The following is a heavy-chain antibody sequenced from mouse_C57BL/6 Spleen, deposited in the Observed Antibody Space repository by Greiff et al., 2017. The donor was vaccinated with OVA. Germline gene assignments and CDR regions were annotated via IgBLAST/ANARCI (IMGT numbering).Heavy chain of an antibody. D-gene: IGHD1-1*01. V-gene: IGHV6-6*01. Sequence: EVQVEESGGGLVQPGGSMKLSCAASGFTFSDAWMDWVRQSPEQGLEWVAEIRHKANNHATYYAVSVKGRFTISRDESKSSVYLQMNSLRAEDTGIYYCTRPYYYDSSWYFDVWGTGTTVTVSS. J-gene: IGHJ1*03. CDR3: TRPYYYDSSWYFDV. CDR2: IRHKANNHAT. CDR1: GFTFSDAW.